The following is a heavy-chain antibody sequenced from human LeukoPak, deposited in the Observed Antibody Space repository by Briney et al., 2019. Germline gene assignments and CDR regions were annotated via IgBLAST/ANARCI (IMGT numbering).Heavy chain of an antibody. CDR3: ATDLNWGAY. CDR1: GFTFLSYA. D-gene: IGHD7-27*01. J-gene: IGHJ4*02. V-gene: IGHV3-64D*06. Sequence: PGGSLRLSCSASGFTFLSYAMHWVRQAPGKGLEYVSATSSDGGSTYYADSVKGRFTISRDNSKNTLYLQMSSLRAEDTAVYYCATDLNWGAYWGQGTLVTVSS. CDR2: TSSDGGST.